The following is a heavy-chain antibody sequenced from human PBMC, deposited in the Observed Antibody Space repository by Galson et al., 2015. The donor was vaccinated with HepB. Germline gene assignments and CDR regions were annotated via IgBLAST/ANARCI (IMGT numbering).Heavy chain of an antibody. CDR3: ARVHLGYSYGYGWYFDL. CDR2: INPSGGST. J-gene: IGHJ2*01. V-gene: IGHV1-46*03. Sequence: SVKVSCKASGYTFTSYYMHWVRQAPGQGLEWMGIINPSGGSTSYAQKFQGRVTMTRDTSTSTVYMELSSLRSEDTAVYYCARVHLGYSYGYGWYFDLWGRGTLVTVSS. D-gene: IGHD5-18*01. CDR1: GYTFTSYY.